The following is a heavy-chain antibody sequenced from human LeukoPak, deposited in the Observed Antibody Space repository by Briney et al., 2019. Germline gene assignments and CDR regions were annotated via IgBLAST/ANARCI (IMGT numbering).Heavy chain of an antibody. J-gene: IGHJ5*02. CDR2: ISTYNGNT. D-gene: IGHD5-18*01. CDR3: ANENRDTSMVAYWFDP. V-gene: IGHV1-18*01. CDR1: GYTFKSYG. Sequence: ASVKVSCKASGYTFKSYGISWVRQAPGQGLEWMGWISTYNGNTDYAQKFQGRVTMTTDTSTSTAYMELRSLRFDDTAVYYCANENRDTSMVAYWFDPWGQGTLVTVSS.